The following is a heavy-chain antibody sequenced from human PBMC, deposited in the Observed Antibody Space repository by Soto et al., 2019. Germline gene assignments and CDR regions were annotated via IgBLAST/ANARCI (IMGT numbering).Heavy chain of an antibody. D-gene: IGHD3-22*01. Sequence: EVQILESGGGLVQPGGSLRLSCAASGFTFSSYAMYWVRQAPGKGLAWVSGISDSGTGTYYADSVKGRFTISRDNSKXXVYLQMKSLRAEDTAVYYCAKDHTVVIRDAFDIWGQGTMVNVSS. V-gene: IGHV3-23*01. CDR3: AKDHTVVIRDAFDI. CDR1: GFTFSSYA. J-gene: IGHJ3*02. CDR2: ISDSGTGT.